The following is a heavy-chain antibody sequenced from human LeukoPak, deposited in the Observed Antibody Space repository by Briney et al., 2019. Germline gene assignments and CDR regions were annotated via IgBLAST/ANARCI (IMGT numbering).Heavy chain of an antibody. CDR3: ARDYYDSSGYYKGAIDY. D-gene: IGHD3-22*01. J-gene: IGHJ4*02. CDR2: ISAYNGNT. Sequence: ASVKVSCKASGYTFTSYGISWVRQAPGQGLEWMGWISAYNGNTNYAQKLQGRVTMTTDTSTSTAYMELSSLRSEDTAVYYCARDYYDSSGYYKGAIDYWGQGTLVTVSS. V-gene: IGHV1-18*01. CDR1: GYTFTSYG.